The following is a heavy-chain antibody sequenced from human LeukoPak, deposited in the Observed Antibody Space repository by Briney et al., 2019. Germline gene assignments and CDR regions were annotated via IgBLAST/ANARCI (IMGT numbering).Heavy chain of an antibody. D-gene: IGHD1-26*01. V-gene: IGHV3-15*01. CDR1: GFTFINAW. J-gene: IGHJ4*02. Sequence: PGGSLRLSCAASGFTFINAWMAWVRQAPGKGLEWVGRIKAKAHGGTIEYAAPVKGRFTISRDDSKNTLYLQMNRLKTEDTAVYYCTTDGVGVEGATYDNWGQGTLVSVSS. CDR2: IKAKAHGGTI. CDR3: TTDGVGVEGATYDN.